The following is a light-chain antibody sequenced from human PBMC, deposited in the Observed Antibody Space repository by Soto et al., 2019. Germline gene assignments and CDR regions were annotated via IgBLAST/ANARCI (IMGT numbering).Light chain of an antibody. J-gene: IGKJ3*01. CDR1: QSVSSN. Sequence: EIVMTQSPAILSVSPGERATLSCRASQSVSSNLAWYQQKPGQAPRLLIYGASTRATGIPARFSGSGSGTEFTLTISSLQPDDFATYYCQQSFTFGPGTKVDIK. CDR3: QQSFT. V-gene: IGKV3-15*01. CDR2: GAS.